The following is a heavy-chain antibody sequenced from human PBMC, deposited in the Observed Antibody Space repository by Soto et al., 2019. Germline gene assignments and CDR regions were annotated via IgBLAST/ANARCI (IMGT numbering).Heavy chain of an antibody. CDR2: IYYSGST. CDR1: GDSIRSGNHY. CDR3: ASVDILTVYGCMDV. D-gene: IGHD3-9*01. J-gene: IGHJ6*02. V-gene: IGHV4-30-4*01. Sequence: SETLSLTCTVSGDSIRSGNHYWSWIRQPPGKGLEWIGYIYYSGSTYYSPSLKSRVTISVDTSKNQFSLKLNSVTAADTAVYYCASVDILTVYGCMDVWGQGTTVTVSS.